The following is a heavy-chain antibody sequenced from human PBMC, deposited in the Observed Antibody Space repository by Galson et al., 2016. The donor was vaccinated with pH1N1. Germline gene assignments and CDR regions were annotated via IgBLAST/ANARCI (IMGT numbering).Heavy chain of an antibody. CDR3: AVRGYRTMAAVDS. Sequence: VKVSCKVSGYTFTDFYIHWVQQAPGKGLEWMGLVDPENDKTIYAGKFQGRITIVADTSTDTAYMELTSLRSEDTAIYYCAVRGYRTMAAVDSWGQGTRVTVSS. V-gene: IGHV1-69-2*01. CDR1: GYTFTDFY. J-gene: IGHJ4*02. CDR2: VDPENDKT. D-gene: IGHD6-13*01.